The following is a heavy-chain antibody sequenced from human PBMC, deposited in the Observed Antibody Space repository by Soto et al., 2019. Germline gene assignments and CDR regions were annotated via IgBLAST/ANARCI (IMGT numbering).Heavy chain of an antibody. CDR1: GYTFTSYY. Sequence: GASVKVSCKASGYTFTSYYMHWVRQAPGQGLEWMGIINPSGGSTSYAQKFQGRVTMTRDTSTSTVYMELSSLRSEDTAVYYCARDGDYDSSGHDASDIWGKGTLVTLAS. D-gene: IGHD3-22*01. CDR3: ARDGDYDSSGHDASDI. V-gene: IGHV1-46*01. CDR2: INPSGGST. J-gene: IGHJ3*02.